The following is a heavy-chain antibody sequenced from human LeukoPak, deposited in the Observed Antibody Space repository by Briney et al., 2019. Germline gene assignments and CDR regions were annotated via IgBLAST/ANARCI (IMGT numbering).Heavy chain of an antibody. J-gene: IGHJ4*02. CDR3: ARGDYYDDCGYSD. CDR2: LYRGGAT. V-gene: IGHV3-53*04. Sequence: PGGSLRLSCEVSGFTVSTTYMSWVRQAPGKGLEWVSILYRGGATYYADSVKGRFSISRHDSNNPLFLQMNSLRPEDTAVYYCARGDYYDDCGYSDWGQGTLVTVSS. CDR1: GFTVSTTY. D-gene: IGHD3-22*01.